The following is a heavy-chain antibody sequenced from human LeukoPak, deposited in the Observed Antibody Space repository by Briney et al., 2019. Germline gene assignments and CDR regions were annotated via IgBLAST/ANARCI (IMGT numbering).Heavy chain of an antibody. CDR3: AKRDYSDSSGYASLFDH. D-gene: IGHD3-22*01. Sequence: PGGSLRLSCAASGFTFSSYAMAWVHQAPGKGLQWVSGINGFGGSTYYADSVKGRFTISRDNSKNTLYLQMNSLRVEDTAVYYCAKRDYSDSSGYASLFDHWGQGSQVTVSS. CDR1: GFTFSSYA. CDR2: INGFGGST. J-gene: IGHJ4*02. V-gene: IGHV3-23*01.